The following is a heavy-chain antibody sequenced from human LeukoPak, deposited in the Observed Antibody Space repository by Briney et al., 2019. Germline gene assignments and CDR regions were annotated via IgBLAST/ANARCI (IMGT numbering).Heavy chain of an antibody. J-gene: IGHJ4*02. CDR2: INPLFGAA. D-gene: IGHD2-2*01. CDR1: GGTFSSFA. Sequence: SVKVSCKASGGTFSSFALSWVRQAPGQGLEWMGGINPLFGAANYAQKFQGRVTITADESTSTAYMELSSLRSEDTAVYYCARDQDKGYCSSTSCPTDFDYWGQGTLVTVSS. CDR3: ARDQDKGYCSSTSCPTDFDY. V-gene: IGHV1-69*01.